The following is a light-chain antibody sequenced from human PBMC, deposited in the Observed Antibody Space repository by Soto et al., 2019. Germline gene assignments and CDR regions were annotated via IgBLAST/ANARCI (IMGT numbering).Light chain of an antibody. V-gene: IGKV3-20*01. CDR3: QHYGYSLPNT. CDR2: DAS. J-gene: IGKJ2*01. CDR1: QNINTH. Sequence: EIVLTQSPGILSLSPGESATLSCRASQNINTHLAWYQQKPGQAPRLLIYDASNRATGIPDSFSGSGSGADFTLTISRLEPEDSAVYYCQHYGYSLPNTFGQGTKLEIK.